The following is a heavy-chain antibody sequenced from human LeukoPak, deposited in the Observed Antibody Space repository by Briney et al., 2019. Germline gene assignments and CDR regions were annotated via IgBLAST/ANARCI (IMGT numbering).Heavy chain of an antibody. V-gene: IGHV3-7*05. J-gene: IGHJ4*02. D-gene: IGHD4-17*01. CDR1: GFTFSNYW. CDR3: ATTGQLSF. Sequence: PGGSLRLSCAASGFTFSNYWMTWVRQAPGKGLEWVANIKHDGSDKYYVDSVRGRFSISRENAKNSLYLQMNSLRAEDTAVYYCATTGQLSFWGQGTLVTVSS. CDR2: IKHDGSDK.